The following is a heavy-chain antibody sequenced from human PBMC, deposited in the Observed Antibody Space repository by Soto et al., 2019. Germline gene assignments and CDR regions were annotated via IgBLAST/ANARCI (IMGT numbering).Heavy chain of an antibody. CDR2: INHSGST. CDR3: ARTRVVIIPSDYYYGMDV. J-gene: IGHJ6*02. V-gene: IGHV4-34*01. CDR1: GGSFSGYY. Sequence: PSETLSLTCAVYGGSFSGYYWGWIRQPPGKGLEWIGEINHSGSTNYDPSLKSRVTISVDTSKNQFSLKLSSVTAADTAVYYCARTRVVIIPSDYYYGMDVWGQGTTVTVSS. D-gene: IGHD3-3*01.